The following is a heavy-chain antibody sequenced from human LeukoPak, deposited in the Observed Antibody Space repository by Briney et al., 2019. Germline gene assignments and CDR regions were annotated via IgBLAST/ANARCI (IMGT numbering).Heavy chain of an antibody. J-gene: IGHJ4*02. Sequence: SETLSLTCTVSGGSISSSSYYWGWIRQPPGKGLEWIGSIYYSGSTYYNPSLKSRVTTSVDTSKNQFSLKLSSVTAADTAVYYCARNVVDTAMAIYYWGQGTLVTVSS. CDR1: GGSISSSSYY. V-gene: IGHV4-39*07. CDR2: IYYSGST. CDR3: ARNVVDTAMAIYY. D-gene: IGHD5-18*01.